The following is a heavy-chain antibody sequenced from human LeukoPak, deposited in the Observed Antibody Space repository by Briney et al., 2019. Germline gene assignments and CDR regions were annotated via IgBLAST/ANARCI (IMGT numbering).Heavy chain of an antibody. V-gene: IGHV4-34*01. CDR3: AGGRRAIVVVPAAISHFDY. CDR1: GGSFSGYY. CDR2: INHSGST. J-gene: IGHJ4*02. D-gene: IGHD2-2*02. Sequence: SETLSLTCAVYGGSFSGYYWSWIRQPPGKGLEWIGEINHSGSTNYNPSLKSRVTISVDTSKNQFSLKLSSVTAADTAVYYCAGGRRAIVVVPAAISHFDYWGQGTLVTVSS.